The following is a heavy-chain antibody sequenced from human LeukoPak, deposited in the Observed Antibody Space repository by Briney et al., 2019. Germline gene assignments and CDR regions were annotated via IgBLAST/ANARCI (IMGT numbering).Heavy chain of an antibody. CDR2: IYYSGST. Sequence: TLSLTCTVSGGSISSGGYYWSWIRQHPGKGLEWIGYIYYSGSTYYNPSLKSRVTISVDTSKNQFSLKLSSVTAADTAVYYCARGGDSSSSPLDYWGQGTLVTVSS. CDR3: ARGGDSSSSPLDY. J-gene: IGHJ4*02. D-gene: IGHD6-6*01. V-gene: IGHV4-31*03. CDR1: GGSISSGGYY.